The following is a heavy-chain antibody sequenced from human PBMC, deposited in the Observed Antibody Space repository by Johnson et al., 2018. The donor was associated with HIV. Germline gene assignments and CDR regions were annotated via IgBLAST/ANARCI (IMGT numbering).Heavy chain of an antibody. D-gene: IGHD5-12*01. Sequence: QMQLVESGGGVVQPGRSLRLSCAASGFSFSTYDMHWVRQAPGKGLEWVAVISYDGSDKYYADSVQGRFTISRDNSKNTLYLQMHSLRLEDTAVYYCAKVRWLRLDNEAFDSWGQGTMVTVSS. CDR3: AKVRWLRLDNEAFDS. V-gene: IGHV3-30*04. CDR2: ISYDGSDK. CDR1: GFSFSTYD. J-gene: IGHJ3*02.